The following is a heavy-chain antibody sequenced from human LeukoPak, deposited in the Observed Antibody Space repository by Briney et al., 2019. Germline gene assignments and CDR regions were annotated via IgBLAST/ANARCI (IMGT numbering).Heavy chain of an antibody. Sequence: QSGGSLRLSCAASGFTFSSYAMHWVRQAPGKGLEWVAVISYDGTNKYYADSVKGRFTISRDNSKNTLYLQMNSLRAEDTAVYYCARGGSGPKYYYYGMDVWGQGTTVTVSS. CDR2: ISYDGTNK. J-gene: IGHJ6*02. D-gene: IGHD3-3*01. V-gene: IGHV3-30-3*01. CDR3: ARGGSGPKYYYYGMDV. CDR1: GFTFSSYA.